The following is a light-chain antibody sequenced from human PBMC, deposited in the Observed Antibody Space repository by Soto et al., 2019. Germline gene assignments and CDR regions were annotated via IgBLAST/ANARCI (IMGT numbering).Light chain of an antibody. CDR1: QSISSW. CDR2: KAS. V-gene: IGKV1-5*03. J-gene: IGKJ1*01. CDR3: QQYNSYPWT. Sequence: DIQMTQSPSTLSASVGDRVTITCRASQSISSWLAWYKQKPGKAPKLLIYKASSLESGVPSRFSGSGSGTEFTLTISSLQPDDFATYHCQQYNSYPWTFGQGTKVEIK.